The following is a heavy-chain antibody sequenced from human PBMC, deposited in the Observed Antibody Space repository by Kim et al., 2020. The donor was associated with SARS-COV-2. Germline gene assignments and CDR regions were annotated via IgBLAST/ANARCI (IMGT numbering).Heavy chain of an antibody. J-gene: IGHJ3*02. Sequence: GGSLRLSCAASGFTFDDYAMHWVRQAPGKGLEWVSGISWNSGSIGYADSVKGRFTISRDNAKNSLYLQMNSLRAEDTALYYCAKDLNPNIAAIGGAFDIWGQGTMVTVSS. CDR2: ISWNSGSI. D-gene: IGHD6-6*01. CDR3: AKDLNPNIAAIGGAFDI. CDR1: GFTFDDYA. V-gene: IGHV3-9*01.